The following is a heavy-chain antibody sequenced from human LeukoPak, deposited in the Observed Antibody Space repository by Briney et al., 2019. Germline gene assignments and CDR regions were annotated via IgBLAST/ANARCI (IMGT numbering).Heavy chain of an antibody. Sequence: GASVKVSCKTSGYTFTNFFLNWVRQAPGQGVEWVGRINPNSGATESGQKFQGRVIMTRATSITTAYMELSRLTFDDTAVYYCARVDAASLAVHYWGQGTLVTVSS. V-gene: IGHV1-2*02. D-gene: IGHD6-13*01. CDR1: GYTFTNFF. CDR3: ARVDAASLAVHY. J-gene: IGHJ4*02. CDR2: INPNSGAT.